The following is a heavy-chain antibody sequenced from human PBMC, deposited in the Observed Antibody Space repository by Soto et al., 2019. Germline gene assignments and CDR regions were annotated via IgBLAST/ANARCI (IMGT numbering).Heavy chain of an antibody. CDR3: AGDINYYDSSPGREGY. V-gene: IGHV1-18*01. Sequence: QVQLVQSGAEVKKPGASVKVSCKASGYTFTSYGISCARQAPGQGLEWMGWISAYNGNTNYAQKLQGRVTMTTDTSTRTAYMELRGLRSDDTAVYYCAGDINYYDSSPGREGYWGQGTLVTVSS. D-gene: IGHD3-22*01. CDR1: GYTFTSYG. J-gene: IGHJ4*02. CDR2: ISAYNGNT.